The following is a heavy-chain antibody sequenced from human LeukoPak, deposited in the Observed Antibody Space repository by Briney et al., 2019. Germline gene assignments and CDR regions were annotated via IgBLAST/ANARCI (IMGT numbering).Heavy chain of an antibody. Sequence: GGSLRLSCAASGFTFSSYAMSWVRQAPGKGLEWVSVIYSGGSTYYADSVKGRFTISRDNSKNTLYLQMNSLRAEDTAVYYCARELAMYSSGWYNWFDPWGQGTLVTVSS. CDR2: IYSGGST. CDR3: ARELAMYSSGWYNWFDP. J-gene: IGHJ5*02. CDR1: GFTFSSYA. V-gene: IGHV3-66*01. D-gene: IGHD6-19*01.